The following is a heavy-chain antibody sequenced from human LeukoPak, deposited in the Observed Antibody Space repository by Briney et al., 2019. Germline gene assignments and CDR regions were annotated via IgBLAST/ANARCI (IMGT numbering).Heavy chain of an antibody. CDR2: ISWNSGSI. Sequence: GRSLRLSCAASGFTFDDYAMHWVRQAPGKGLEWVSGISWNSGSIGYADSVKGRFTISRDNAKNSLYLQMNSLRAEETALYYCAKGSGYSSSWEDYWGQGTLVTVSS. CDR3: AKGSGYSSSWEDY. J-gene: IGHJ4*02. CDR1: GFTFDDYA. D-gene: IGHD6-13*01. V-gene: IGHV3-9*01.